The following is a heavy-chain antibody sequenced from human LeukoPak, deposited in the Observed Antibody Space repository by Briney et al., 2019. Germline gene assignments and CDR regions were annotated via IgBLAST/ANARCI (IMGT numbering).Heavy chain of an antibody. D-gene: IGHD2-21*02. CDR2: IYGGDSDT. J-gene: IGHJ4*02. Sequence: GESLKISCKGSGYSFNTYWIGRVRHMPGKGLEWLGIIYGGDSDTGYSPSFLGQVTISADNTINTAYLQWSSLKASDSAMYYCARARVCNSGDCYADYWGQGTLVTVSS. CDR3: ARARVCNSGDCYADY. CDR1: GYSFNTYW. V-gene: IGHV5-51*01.